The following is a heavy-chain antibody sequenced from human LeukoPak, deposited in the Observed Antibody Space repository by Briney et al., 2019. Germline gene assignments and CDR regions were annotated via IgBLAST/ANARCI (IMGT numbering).Heavy chain of an antibody. CDR1: GYTFTGYY. V-gene: IGHV1-2*06. Sequence: ASVKVSCKASGYTFTGYYMHWVRQAPGQGLEWMGRINPNSGGTNYAQKFQGRVTMTRDTSISTAYMELTGLTSDDTAVYFCAREGDGYNYDYFDYWGQGTLVTVSS. D-gene: IGHD5-24*01. J-gene: IGHJ4*02. CDR3: AREGDGYNYDYFDY. CDR2: INPNSGGT.